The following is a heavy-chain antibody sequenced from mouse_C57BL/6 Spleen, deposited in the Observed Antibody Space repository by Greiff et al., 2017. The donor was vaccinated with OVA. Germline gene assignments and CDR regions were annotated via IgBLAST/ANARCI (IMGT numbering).Heavy chain of an antibody. D-gene: IGHD2-3*01. CDR2: IDPSDSYT. J-gene: IGHJ4*01. V-gene: IGHV1-59*01. Sequence: VQLQQPGAELVRPGTSVKLSCKASGYTFTSYWMHWVKQRPGQGLEWIGVIDPSDSYTNYNQKFKGKATLTVDTSSSTAYMQLSSLTSEDSAVYYCARSGIYDGYLYAMDYWGQGTSVTVSS. CDR1: GYTFTSYW. CDR3: ARSGIYDGYLYAMDY.